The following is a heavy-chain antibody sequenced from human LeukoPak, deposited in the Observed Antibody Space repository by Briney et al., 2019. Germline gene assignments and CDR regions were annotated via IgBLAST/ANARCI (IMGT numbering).Heavy chain of an antibody. Sequence: GGSLRLSCAASGFTFSSYAMSWVRQAPGKGLEWVSAISGSGGSTYYADSVKGRFTISRDNSLNTLHLQMNSLRTEDTAVYYCAREFGHNRWYFDYWGQGALVTVSS. CDR2: ISGSGGST. J-gene: IGHJ4*02. D-gene: IGHD5-24*01. CDR3: AREFGHNRWYFDY. CDR1: GFTFSSYA. V-gene: IGHV3-23*01.